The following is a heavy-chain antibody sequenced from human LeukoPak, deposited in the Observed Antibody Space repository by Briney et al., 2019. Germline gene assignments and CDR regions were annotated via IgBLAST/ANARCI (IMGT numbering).Heavy chain of an antibody. D-gene: IGHD3-10*01. V-gene: IGHV1-69*02. CDR2: IIPILGIA. CDR3: ARGRGSGDYYRGLFDF. J-gene: IGHJ4*02. Sequence: ASVKISCKASGGTFSSDTISCVRQAPGQGLEWMGRIIPILGIANYAQKFQGRVTITADKCTSTAYMELSSLRSEDTAVYYCARGRGSGDYYRGLFDFWGQGTLVTVPS. CDR1: GGTFSSDT.